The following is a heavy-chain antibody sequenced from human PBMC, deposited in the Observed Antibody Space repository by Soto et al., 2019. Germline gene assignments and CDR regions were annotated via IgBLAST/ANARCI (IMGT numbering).Heavy chain of an antibody. Sequence: QVQLQESGPGLVKPSQTLSLTCTVSGGSISSGDYYWSWIRQPPGKGLEWIGYIYYSGNTYYNPSLKSRITMSVDTSKNQFSLTLSSVTAADTAVYYCAREDCRSTSCSYSTGSYYFDYWGQGTPVTLSS. J-gene: IGHJ4*02. CDR1: GGSISSGDYY. CDR3: AREDCRSTSCSYSTGSYYFDY. V-gene: IGHV4-30-4*01. CDR2: IYYSGNT. D-gene: IGHD2-2*01.